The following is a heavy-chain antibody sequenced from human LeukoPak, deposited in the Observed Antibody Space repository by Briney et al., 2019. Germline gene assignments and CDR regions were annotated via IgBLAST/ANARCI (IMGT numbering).Heavy chain of an antibody. J-gene: IGHJ3*02. CDR2: INHSGST. D-gene: IGHD4-23*01. V-gene: IGHV4-34*01. CDR1: GGSFSGYY. CDR3: ARHKSWWELHAFDI. Sequence: PSETLSLTCAVYGGSFSGYYWGWIRQPPGKGLEWIGEINHSGSTNYNPSLKSRVTISVDTSKNQFSLKLSSVTAADTAVYYCARHKSWWELHAFDIWGQGTLVTVSS.